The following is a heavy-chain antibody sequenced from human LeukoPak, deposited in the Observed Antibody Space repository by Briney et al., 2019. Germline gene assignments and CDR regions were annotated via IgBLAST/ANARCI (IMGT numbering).Heavy chain of an antibody. Sequence: SETLSLTCAVYGGSFSGYYWSWIRQPPGKGLEWIGEINHSGSTNYNPSLKSRVAISVDTSKNQFSLKLSSVTAADTAVYYCARGGLRYFDWLSNYYFDYWGQGTLVTVSS. CDR3: ARGGLRYFDWLSNYYFDY. D-gene: IGHD3-9*01. V-gene: IGHV4-34*01. CDR2: INHSGST. CDR1: GGSFSGYY. J-gene: IGHJ4*02.